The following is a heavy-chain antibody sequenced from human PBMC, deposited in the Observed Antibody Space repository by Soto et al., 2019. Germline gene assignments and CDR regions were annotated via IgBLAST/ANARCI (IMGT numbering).Heavy chain of an antibody. Sequence: PGESLKISCKGSGYTFSSFWIAWVRQMPENGLEWMGIIYPGDSGTIYSPSFQGQVTISADKSINTAYLRWSSLKASDTAMFYFARIGGLLRNYYHQYGMYVWAQGTTVTVSS. CDR1: GYTFSSFW. V-gene: IGHV5-51*01. CDR2: IYPGDSGT. CDR3: ARIGGLLRNYYHQYGMYV. J-gene: IGHJ6*02. D-gene: IGHD1-26*01.